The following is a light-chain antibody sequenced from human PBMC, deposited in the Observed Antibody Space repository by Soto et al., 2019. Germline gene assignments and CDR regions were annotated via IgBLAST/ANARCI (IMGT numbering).Light chain of an antibody. J-gene: IGKJ1*01. V-gene: IGKV2-24*01. CDR2: RVS. Sequence: DIVMTQTPLSSPVTLGQPASISCRSSQSLVHSDGNTYLFWLQQRPGQPPRVLIYRVSNRFSGVPDRISGSGAGTDVTLKISRVEAEDVGVYYCMQATQFPWTFGQGTRVDIK. CDR1: QSLVHSDGNTY. CDR3: MQATQFPWT.